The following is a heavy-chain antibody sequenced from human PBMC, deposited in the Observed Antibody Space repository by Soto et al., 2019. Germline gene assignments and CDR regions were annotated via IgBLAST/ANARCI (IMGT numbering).Heavy chain of an antibody. J-gene: IGHJ3*02. CDR2: ISGSGGST. CDR3: AKDTTQEYGRGIWGSSKSDAFDI. Sequence: GGSLRLSCAASGFTFSSYAMSWVRQAPGKGPEWVSGISGSGGSTYYADSVKGRFTISRDSSKNTLYLQMNSLRAEDTAVYYCAKDTTQEYGRGIWGSSKSDAFDIWGQGTMVTVSS. CDR1: GFTFSSYA. D-gene: IGHD3-16*01. V-gene: IGHV3-23*01.